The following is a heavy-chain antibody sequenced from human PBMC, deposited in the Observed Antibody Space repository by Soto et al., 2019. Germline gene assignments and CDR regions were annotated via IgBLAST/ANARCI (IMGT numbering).Heavy chain of an antibody. D-gene: IGHD3-10*01. CDR1: GFTFSSYA. CDR2: ISGSGGST. V-gene: IGHV3-23*01. J-gene: IGHJ4*02. Sequence: EVQLLESGGGLVQPGGSLRLSCAASGFTFSSYAMSWVRQVPGKGLEWVSAISGSGGSTYYADSVKGRFTISRDNSKNTLYLQMNSLRAEDTAVYYCAKASGWFGEFDYWGQGTLVTVSS. CDR3: AKASGWFGEFDY.